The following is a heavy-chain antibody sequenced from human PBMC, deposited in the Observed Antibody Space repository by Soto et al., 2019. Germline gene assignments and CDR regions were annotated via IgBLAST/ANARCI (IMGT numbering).Heavy chain of an antibody. CDR1: GDSISSHDYY. D-gene: IGHD3-10*01. Sequence: QLQLQESGPGLVRPSETLSLTCSVSGDSISSHDYYWGWIRQPPGKGLEYIGSIHSTGITYYMPSRKSRFTMSVDTSKRQFSLRLNSVTAADTAVYYGVTPTSASGSPYQQYYYHGVDVWGPGTTVIVSS. CDR3: VTPTSASGSPYQQYYYHGVDV. J-gene: IGHJ6*02. V-gene: IGHV4-39*01. CDR2: IHSTGIT.